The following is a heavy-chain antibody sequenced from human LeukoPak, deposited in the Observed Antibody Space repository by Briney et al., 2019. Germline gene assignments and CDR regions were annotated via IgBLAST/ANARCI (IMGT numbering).Heavy chain of an antibody. V-gene: IGHV3-21*01. Sequence: GGSLRLSCAASGFTFSSYSMNWVRQAPGKGLEWVSSINSDSSLMFYAESVKGRFTISRDNARNSLYLQMNSLRAEDAAVYYCIRDLFDDYSLDYWGQGALVTVSS. J-gene: IGHJ4*02. CDR3: IRDLFDDYSLDY. CDR1: GFTFSSYS. CDR2: INSDSSLM. D-gene: IGHD3-16*01.